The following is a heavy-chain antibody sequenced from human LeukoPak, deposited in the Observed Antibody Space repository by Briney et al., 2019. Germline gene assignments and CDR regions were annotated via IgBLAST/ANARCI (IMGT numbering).Heavy chain of an antibody. CDR1: GYSFTSYW. CDR2: IDPSDSYT. D-gene: IGHD1-26*01. V-gene: IGHV5-10-1*01. J-gene: IGHJ6*02. CDR3: AILSVGASYYYYGMDV. Sequence: GESLQISCKGSGYSFTSYWISWVRQMPGKGLEWMGRIDPSDSYTNYSPSFQGHVTISADKSISTAYLQWSSLKASDTAMYYCAILSVGASYYYYGMDVWGQGTTVTVSS.